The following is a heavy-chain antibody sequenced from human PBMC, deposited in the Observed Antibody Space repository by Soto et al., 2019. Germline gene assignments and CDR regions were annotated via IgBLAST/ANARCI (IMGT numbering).Heavy chain of an antibody. D-gene: IGHD3-9*01. Sequence: GASVKVSCKASGYTFTSYAMQWVRQAPGQRLEWMGWINAGNGNTKYSQKFQGRVTITRDTSASTAYMELSSLRSEDTAVYYCAKWSGTYYDILTGYYNPCYFDCWGQGTLGTVSS. CDR3: AKWSGTYYDILTGYYNPCYFDC. CDR2: INAGNGNT. J-gene: IGHJ4*02. V-gene: IGHV1-3*01. CDR1: GYTFTSYA.